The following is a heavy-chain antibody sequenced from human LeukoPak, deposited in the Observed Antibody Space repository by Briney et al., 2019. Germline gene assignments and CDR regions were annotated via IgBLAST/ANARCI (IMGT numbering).Heavy chain of an antibody. V-gene: IGHV3-33*01. CDR2: IWYDGSNK. CDR1: GFTFSSYG. Sequence: PGRSLRLSCAASGFTFSSYGMHWVRQAPGKGLEWVAVIWYDGSNKYYADSVKGRFTISRDNSKNTLYLQMNSLRAEDTAVYYCARGHSSSWYLLDYWGQGTLVTVSS. CDR3: ARGHSSSWYLLDY. D-gene: IGHD6-13*01. J-gene: IGHJ4*02.